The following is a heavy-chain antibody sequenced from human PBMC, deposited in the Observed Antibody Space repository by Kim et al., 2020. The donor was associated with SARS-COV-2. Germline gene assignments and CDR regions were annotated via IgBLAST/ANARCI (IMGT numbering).Heavy chain of an antibody. D-gene: IGHD3-22*01. V-gene: IGHV4-59*01. CDR3: ARDHYYDSSGYHVGVYYMDV. CDR2: IYYSGST. Sequence: SETLSLTCTVSGGSISSYYWSWIRQPPGKGLEWIGYIYYSGSTNYNPSLKSRVTISVDTSKNQFSLKLSSVTAADTAVYYCARDHYYDSSGYHVGVYYMDVWGKGTTVTVSS. CDR1: GGSISSYY. J-gene: IGHJ6*03.